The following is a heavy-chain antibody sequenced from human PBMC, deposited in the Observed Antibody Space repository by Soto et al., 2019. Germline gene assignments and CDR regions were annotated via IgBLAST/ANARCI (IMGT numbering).Heavy chain of an antibody. J-gene: IGHJ6*02. CDR1: GFTFSSYA. D-gene: IGHD3-16*02. CDR2: ISYDGSNK. CDR3: ARDPRKIRLGELSPYYYGMDV. Sequence: QVQLVASGGGVVQPGRSLRLSCAASGFTFSSYAMHWVRQAPGKGLEWVAVISYDGSNKYYADSVKGRFTISRDNSKNTLYLQMNGLRAEDTAVYYCARDPRKIRLGELSPYYYGMDVWGQGTTVTVSS. V-gene: IGHV3-30-3*01.